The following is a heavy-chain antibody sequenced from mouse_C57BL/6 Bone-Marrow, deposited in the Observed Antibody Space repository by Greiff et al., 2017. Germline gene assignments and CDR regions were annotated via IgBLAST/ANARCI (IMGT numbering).Heavy chain of an antibody. CDR3: ALRTTVVATADY. J-gene: IGHJ2*01. D-gene: IGHD1-1*01. CDR2: IDPEDGET. Sequence: DVKLVESGAELVKPGASVKLSCTASAFNIKDYYMHWVKQRTEQGLEWIGRIDPEDGETKYAPKFQGKATITADTSSNTAYLQLSSLTSEDTAVYYCALRTTVVATADYWGQGTTLTVSS. V-gene: IGHV14-2*01. CDR1: AFNIKDYY.